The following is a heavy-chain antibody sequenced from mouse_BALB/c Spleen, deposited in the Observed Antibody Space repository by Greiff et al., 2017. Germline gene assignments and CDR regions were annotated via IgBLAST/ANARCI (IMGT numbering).Heavy chain of an antibody. V-gene: IGHV2-2*02. CDR2: IWSGGST. CDR1: GFSLTSYG. Sequence: QVQLKQSGPGLVQPSQSLSITCTVSGFSLTSYGVHWVRQSPGKGLEWLGVIWSGGSTDYNAAFISRLSISKDNSKSQVFFKMNSLQANDTAIYYCAIYDYDYAYWGQGTLVTVSA. D-gene: IGHD2-4*01. CDR3: AIYDYDYAY. J-gene: IGHJ3*01.